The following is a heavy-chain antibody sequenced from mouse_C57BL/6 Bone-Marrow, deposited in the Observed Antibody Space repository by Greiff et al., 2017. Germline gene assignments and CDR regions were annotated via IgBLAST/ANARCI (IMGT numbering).Heavy chain of an antibody. Sequence: EVQGVESGPVLVKPGASVKMSCKASGYTFTDYYMNWVKQSHGKSLEWIGVINPYNGGTSYNQKFKGKATLTVDKSSSTAYMELNSLTSEDSAVYYCARTPPFYYGSAWFAYWGQGTLVTVSA. CDR1: GYTFTDYY. D-gene: IGHD1-1*01. J-gene: IGHJ3*01. CDR2: INPYNGGT. CDR3: ARTPPFYYGSAWFAY. V-gene: IGHV1-19*01.